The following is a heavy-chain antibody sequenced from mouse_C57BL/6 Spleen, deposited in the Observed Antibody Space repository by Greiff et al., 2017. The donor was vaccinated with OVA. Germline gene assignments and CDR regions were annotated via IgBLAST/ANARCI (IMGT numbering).Heavy chain of an antibody. CDR1: GYTFTDYY. V-gene: IGHV1-76*01. D-gene: IGHD3-2*02. CDR3: ARSPPLIRGIFDY. J-gene: IGHJ2*01. Sequence: VQLQQSGAELVRPGASVKLSCKASGYTFTDYYINWVKQRPGQGLEWIARIYPGSGNTYYNEKFKGKATLTAEKSSSTAYMQLSSLTSEDSAVYFCARSPPLIRGIFDYWGQGTTLTVSS. CDR2: IYPGSGNT.